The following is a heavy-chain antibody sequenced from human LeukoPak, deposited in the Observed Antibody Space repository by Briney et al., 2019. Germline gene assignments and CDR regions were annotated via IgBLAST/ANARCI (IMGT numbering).Heavy chain of an antibody. CDR1: GFTFSSYG. V-gene: IGHV3-33*01. D-gene: IGHD4-17*01. J-gene: IGHJ4*02. CDR3: LARGDPGFDY. CDR2: IWYDGSNK. Sequence: GGSLILSCAASGFTFSSYGMHWVRQAPGKGLEWVAVIWYDGSNKYYADSVKGRFTISRDNSKNTLYLQMNSLRAEDTAVYYCLARGDPGFDYWGQGTLVTVSS.